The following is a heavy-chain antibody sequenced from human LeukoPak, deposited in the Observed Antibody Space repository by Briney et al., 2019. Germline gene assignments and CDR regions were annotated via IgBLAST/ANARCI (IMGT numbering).Heavy chain of an antibody. CDR2: IYTSGST. Sequence: SETLSLACTVSGGSISSYYWSWIRQPAGKGLEWIGRIYTSGSTNYNPSLKSRVTMSVDTSKNQFSLKLSSVTAADTAIYYCARDGRAGSLFAYWGQGTLVTVSS. CDR1: GGSISSYY. D-gene: IGHD6-19*01. CDR3: ARDGRAGSLFAY. J-gene: IGHJ4*02. V-gene: IGHV4-4*07.